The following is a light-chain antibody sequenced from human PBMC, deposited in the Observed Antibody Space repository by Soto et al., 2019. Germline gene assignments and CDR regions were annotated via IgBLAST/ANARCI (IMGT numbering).Light chain of an antibody. V-gene: IGLV2-14*01. CDR1: SSDVGGYSY. CDR2: DVS. J-gene: IGLJ1*01. CDR3: ASYTTSSTYV. Sequence: QSALTQPASVSGSPGQSIAISCTGTSSDVGGYSYVSWYQQQPGKAPKLVISDVSNRPSGVSDRFSGSKSGNTASLTISGLQTEDEADXYCASYTTSSTYVFGTGTKATVL.